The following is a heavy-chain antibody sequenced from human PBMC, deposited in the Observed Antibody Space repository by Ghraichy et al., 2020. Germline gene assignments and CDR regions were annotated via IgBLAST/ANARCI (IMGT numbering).Heavy chain of an antibody. CDR2: IGGYNGKT. CDR1: GYAFTSYG. CDR3: ARESKVMITFGGIIAKGYYFDY. J-gene: IGHJ4*02. D-gene: IGHD3-16*02. V-gene: IGHV1-18*01. Sequence: ASVKVSCKTSGYAFTSYGISWVRQAPGQGPEWMGWIGGYNGKTNYAQKFQGRVTMTTDTSTTTAYMELRSLRSDDTAVYYCARESKVMITFGGIIAKGYYFDYWGQGTLVTVSS.